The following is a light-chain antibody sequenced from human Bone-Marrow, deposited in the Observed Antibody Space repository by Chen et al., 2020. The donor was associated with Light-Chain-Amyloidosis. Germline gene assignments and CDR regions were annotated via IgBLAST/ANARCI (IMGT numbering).Light chain of an antibody. Sequence: SYELTPPPSVSVSPGQTARITCSGDDLPTKYAYWYHQKPGQAPVLVIHRDTERPSGISELFSGSSSGTTATLTISGVQAEDEADYHCQSADSSGTYEVIFGGGTKLTVL. CDR1: DLPTKY. CDR2: RDT. J-gene: IGLJ2*01. V-gene: IGLV3-25*03. CDR3: QSADSSGTYEVI.